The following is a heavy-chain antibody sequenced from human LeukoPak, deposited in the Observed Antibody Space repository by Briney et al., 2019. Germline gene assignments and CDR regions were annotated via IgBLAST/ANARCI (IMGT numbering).Heavy chain of an antibody. D-gene: IGHD6-19*01. CDR3: AGYSSGWGAFDY. Sequence: LPGGSLRLSCAASGFTFSSYAMSWVRQAPGKGLEWVSAISGSGGSTYYADSVKGRFTISRDNSKNTLYLQMNSLRAEDTAVYYCAGYSSGWGAFDYWGQGTLVTVSS. CDR1: GFTFSSYA. V-gene: IGHV3-23*01. J-gene: IGHJ4*02. CDR2: ISGSGGST.